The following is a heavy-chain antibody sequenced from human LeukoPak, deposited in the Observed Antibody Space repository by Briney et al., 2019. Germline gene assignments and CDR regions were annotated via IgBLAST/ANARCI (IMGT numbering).Heavy chain of an antibody. D-gene: IGHD4-11*01. CDR2: ISYDGNTI. CDR3: ARSGGLQKFDY. CDR1: GFIFSSYA. Sequence: GGSLRLSCAASGFIFSSYAMHWVRQAPGKGLRWVAVISYDGNTIYYADSVKGRFTISRDTSKNTLYLQMNSLRTEDTAVYYCARSGGLQKFDYWGQGTLVTVSS. J-gene: IGHJ4*02. V-gene: IGHV3-30*19.